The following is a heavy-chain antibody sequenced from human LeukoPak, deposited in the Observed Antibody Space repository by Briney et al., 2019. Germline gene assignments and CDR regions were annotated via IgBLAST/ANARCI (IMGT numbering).Heavy chain of an antibody. CDR1: GFTFSSYS. CDR2: ISSSSSYI. J-gene: IGHJ2*01. CDR3: ARDPQGPDWYFDL. Sequence: PGGSLRLSCAASGFTFSSYSMNWVRQAPGKGLEWVSSISSSSSYIYYADSVKGRFTISRDNAKNSLYLQLNSLRAEDTAVYYCARDPQGPDWYFDLWGRGTLVTVSS. V-gene: IGHV3-21*01.